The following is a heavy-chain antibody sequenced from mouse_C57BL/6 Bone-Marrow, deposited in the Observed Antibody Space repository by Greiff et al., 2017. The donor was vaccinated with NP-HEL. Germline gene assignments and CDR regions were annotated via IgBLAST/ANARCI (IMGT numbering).Heavy chain of an antibody. CDR2: IYPGDGDT. V-gene: IGHV1-82*01. J-gene: IGHJ3*01. D-gene: IGHD3-2*02. CDR1: GYAFSSSW. CDR3: AREEDSSGYVAY. Sequence: VKLQQSGPELVKPGASVKISCKASGYAFSSSWMNWVKQRPGKGLEWIGRIYPGDGDTNYNGKFKGKATLTADKSSSTAYMQLSSLTSEDSAVYFCAREEDSSGYVAYWGQGTLVTVSA.